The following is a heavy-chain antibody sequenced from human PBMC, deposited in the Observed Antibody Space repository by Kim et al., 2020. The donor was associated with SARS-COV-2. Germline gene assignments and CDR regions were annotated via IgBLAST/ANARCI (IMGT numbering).Heavy chain of an antibody. V-gene: IGHV1-18*01. D-gene: IGHD6-13*01. Sequence: ASVKVSCKASGYTFTSYGISWVRQAPGQGLEWMGWISAYNGNTNYAQKLQGRVTMTTDTSTSTAYMELRSLRSDDTAVYYCARGIAAAGTLAAFDIWGQGKMVTVSS. CDR3: ARGIAAAGTLAAFDI. CDR1: GYTFTSYG. J-gene: IGHJ3*02. CDR2: ISAYNGNT.